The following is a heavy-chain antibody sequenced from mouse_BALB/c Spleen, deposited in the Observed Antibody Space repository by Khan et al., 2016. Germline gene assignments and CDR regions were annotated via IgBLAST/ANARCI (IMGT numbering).Heavy chain of an antibody. CDR3: AKINYYCRYYAMDY. J-gene: IGHJ4*01. CDR1: GYTFTSYW. D-gene: IGHD1-1*01. Sequence: QVQLKESGAELAKPGASVKMSCKASGYTFTSYWMHWVKQRPGQGLEWIGYINPSTGYTEYNQKFKDKATLTADKSSSTAYMQLSSLTSEDSAVYYCAKINYYCRYYAMDYWGQGTSVTVSS. V-gene: IGHV1-7*01. CDR2: INPSTGYT.